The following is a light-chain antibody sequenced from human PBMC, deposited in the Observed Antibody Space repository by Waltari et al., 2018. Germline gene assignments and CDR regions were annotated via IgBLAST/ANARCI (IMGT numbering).Light chain of an antibody. CDR3: QKYNSEPLT. V-gene: IGKV1-27*01. Sequence: DIQMTQSPSSMSASVGDRVTITCRASQDISNYLAWYQQKPGKVPKLLIYGTSTSQPGVPSRFSGSGSGTDYTLTISSLQPEDVATYYCQKYNSEPLTFGQGTRLEIK. CDR2: GTS. J-gene: IGKJ5*01. CDR1: QDISNY.